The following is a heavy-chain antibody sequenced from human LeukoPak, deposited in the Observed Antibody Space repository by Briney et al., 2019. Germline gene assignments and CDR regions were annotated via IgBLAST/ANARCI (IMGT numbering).Heavy chain of an antibody. J-gene: IGHJ4*02. CDR2: IYYSGST. CDR1: GFTFSNAW. Sequence: GSLRLSCAASGFTFSNAWMSWIRQPPGKGLEWIGYIYYSGSTNYNPSLKSRVTISVDTSKNQFSLKLSSVTAADTAVYYCARVRGDWGPFDYWGQGTLVTVSS. V-gene: IGHV4-59*01. D-gene: IGHD7-27*01. CDR3: ARVRGDWGPFDY.